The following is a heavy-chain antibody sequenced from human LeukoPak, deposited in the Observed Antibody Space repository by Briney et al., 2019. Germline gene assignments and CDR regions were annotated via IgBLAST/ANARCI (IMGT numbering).Heavy chain of an antibody. D-gene: IGHD3-16*02. Sequence: PGGSLRLSCAASGFTFSSYGMHWVRQAPGKGLEWVAFIRYDGSNKYYADSVKGRFTISRDNAKNTLYLQMNSLRAEDTAVYYCARGSSLAYYVDVWGKGTTVTVSS. V-gene: IGHV3-30*02. CDR3: ARGSSLAYYVDV. CDR2: IRYDGSNK. J-gene: IGHJ6*03. CDR1: GFTFSSYG.